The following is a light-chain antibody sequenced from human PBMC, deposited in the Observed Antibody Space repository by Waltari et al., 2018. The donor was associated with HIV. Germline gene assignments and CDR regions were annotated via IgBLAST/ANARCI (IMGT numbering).Light chain of an antibody. Sequence: SYELTQPPSVSVSPGQTARIPCSGDKLGDKYACWYQQKPGQSPVLVIYQDSKRPSGIPGRFAGSNAGNTATLTISGTQAMDEADYYCQAWDSSTVVFGGGTKLTVL. J-gene: IGLJ2*01. V-gene: IGLV3-1*01. CDR3: QAWDSSTVV. CDR1: KLGDKY. CDR2: QDS.